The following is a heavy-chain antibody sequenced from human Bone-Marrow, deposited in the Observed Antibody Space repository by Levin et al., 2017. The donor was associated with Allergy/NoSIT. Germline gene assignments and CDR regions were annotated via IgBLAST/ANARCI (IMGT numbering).Heavy chain of an antibody. CDR3: ARDEGLAYSSSWYWFDP. V-gene: IGHV4-39*07. J-gene: IGHJ5*02. CDR2: IYYSGST. CDR1: GGSISSSSYY. Sequence: SETLSLTCTVSGGSISSSSYYWGWIRQPPGKGLEWIGSIYYSGSTYYNPSLKSRVTISVDTSKNQFSLKLSSVTAADTAVYYCARDEGLAYSSSWYWFDPWGQGTLVTVSS. D-gene: IGHD6-13*01.